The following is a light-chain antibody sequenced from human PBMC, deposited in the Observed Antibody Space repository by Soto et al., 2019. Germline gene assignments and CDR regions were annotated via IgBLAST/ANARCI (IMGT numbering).Light chain of an antibody. Sequence: EIVLTQSPGTLSLSPGERATLSCRASQSVSSSSLAWYQQKPGQAPRLLISGASTRATGIPARFSGSGSGTEFTLTISSLQSEDFAVYYCQQYNNWQLTFGPGTKVDIK. J-gene: IGKJ3*01. CDR2: GAS. CDR3: QQYNNWQLT. V-gene: IGKV3-15*01. CDR1: QSVSSSS.